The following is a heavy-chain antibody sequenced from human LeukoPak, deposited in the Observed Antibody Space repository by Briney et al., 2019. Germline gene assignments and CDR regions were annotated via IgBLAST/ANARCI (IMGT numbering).Heavy chain of an antibody. CDR1: GYTFTGYY. Sequence: ASVKVSCKASGYTFTGYYMHWVRQAPGQGLEGMGWINPNSGGTNYAQKFQGRVTMTRATSISTAYMEMSRLSSDDTAVYYCAREESGWAYYYYYYYMDVWGKGTTVTVSS. J-gene: IGHJ6*03. CDR2: INPNSGGT. V-gene: IGHV1-2*02. CDR3: AREESGWAYYYYYYYMDV. D-gene: IGHD6-19*01.